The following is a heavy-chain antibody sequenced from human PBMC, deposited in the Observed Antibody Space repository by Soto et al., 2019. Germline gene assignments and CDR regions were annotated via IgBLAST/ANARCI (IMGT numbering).Heavy chain of an antibody. D-gene: IGHD5-12*01. CDR1: GYTFTTYY. Sequence: QVQLVQSGAEVKKPGASVKVSCKASGYTFTTYYMHWVRQAPGLGLEWMGVINPSGGSTSYAQKFQGRVTVTRDTSTSTLYMELSSLRSEDTAVYYCAREGDGYNLGPSVDFDYWGQGTLVTVSS. CDR2: INPSGGST. CDR3: AREGDGYNLGPSVDFDY. J-gene: IGHJ4*02. V-gene: IGHV1-46*01.